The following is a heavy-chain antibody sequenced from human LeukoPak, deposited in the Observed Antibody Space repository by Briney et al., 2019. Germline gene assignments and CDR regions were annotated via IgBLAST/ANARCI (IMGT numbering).Heavy chain of an antibody. CDR1: GGSFSGYY. J-gene: IGHJ6*03. CDR3: AREGRDATVTTTVNFYYYYYMDV. V-gene: IGHV4-34*01. CDR2: INHSGST. Sequence: TSETLSLTCAVYGGSFSGYYWSWIRQPPGKGLEWIGEINHSGSTNYNPSLKSRVTISVDTSKNQFSLKLSSVTAADTAVYYCAREGRDATVTTTVNFYYYYYMDVWGKGTTVTVSS. D-gene: IGHD4-11*01.